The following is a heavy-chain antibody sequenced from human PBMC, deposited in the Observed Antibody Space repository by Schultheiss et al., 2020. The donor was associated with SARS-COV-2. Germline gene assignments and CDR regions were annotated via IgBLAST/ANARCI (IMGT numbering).Heavy chain of an antibody. CDR2: IKQDGSEK. CDR3: ARDFVVITSYYFDY. D-gene: IGHD3-22*01. CDR1: GFTFSNAW. V-gene: IGHV3-7*01. J-gene: IGHJ4*02. Sequence: GGSLRLSCAASGFTFSNAWMSWVRQAPGKGLEWVANIKQDGSEKYYVDSVKGRFTISRDNAKNSLYLQMNSLRAEDTAVYYCARDFVVITSYYFDYWGQGTLVTVSS.